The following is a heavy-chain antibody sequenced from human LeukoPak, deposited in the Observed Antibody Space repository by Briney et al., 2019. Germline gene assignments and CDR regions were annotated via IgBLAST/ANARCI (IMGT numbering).Heavy chain of an antibody. J-gene: IGHJ4*02. CDR2: MDPTGSQK. Sequence: GGSLRLSCADSQFTFNGSWVNWVRQAPGKGLEWVANMDPTGSQKRYVDSVKGRFTISKDNPGTSLYLDMHSLRAEDTAIYYCAIWTSGNYWGQGTLVTVSS. CDR1: QFTFNGSW. V-gene: IGHV3-7*01. D-gene: IGHD1-1*01. CDR3: AIWTSGNY.